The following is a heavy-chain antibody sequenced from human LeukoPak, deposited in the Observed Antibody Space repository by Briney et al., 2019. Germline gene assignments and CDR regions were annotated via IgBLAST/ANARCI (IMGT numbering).Heavy chain of an antibody. J-gene: IGHJ5*02. Sequence: PGGPLRLSCAASGFTFSSYGMHWVRQAPGKGLEWVAVIWYDGSNKYYADSVKGRFTISRDNSKNTLYLQMNSLRAEDTAVYYCARAVTTVSSAWFDPWGQGTLVTVSS. CDR1: GFTFSSYG. CDR2: IWYDGSNK. D-gene: IGHD4-17*01. CDR3: ARAVTTVSSAWFDP. V-gene: IGHV3-33*01.